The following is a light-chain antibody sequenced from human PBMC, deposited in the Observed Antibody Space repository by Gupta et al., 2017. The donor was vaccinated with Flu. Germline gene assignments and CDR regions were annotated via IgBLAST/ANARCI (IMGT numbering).Light chain of an antibody. CDR2: QDT. V-gene: IGLV3-25*02. CDR1: VLATHH. Sequence: ELTQPASMSVSPGQTATITCSGEVLATHHVYWYQQKAGQAPLLVVFQDTERPPGIPDRFSGSTSETTVTVTISSVQAEDEADYYCQSLVTSNSWVFGPGTKLTVL. J-gene: IGLJ3*02. CDR3: QSLVTSNSWV.